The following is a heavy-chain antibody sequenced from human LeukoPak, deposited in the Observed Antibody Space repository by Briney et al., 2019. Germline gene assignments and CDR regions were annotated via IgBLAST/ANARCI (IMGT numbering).Heavy chain of an antibody. CDR2: ISSSSSTI. Sequence: GGSLRLSCAASGFTFSSYSMNWVRQAPGKGLEWVSYISSSSSTIYYADSVKGRFTISRDNAKNSLYLQMNSLRAEDTAVYYCARDLARAARVFYYYYGMDVWGQGTTVTVSS. D-gene: IGHD6-6*01. V-gene: IGHV3-48*01. CDR1: GFTFSSYS. CDR3: ARDLARAARVFYYYYGMDV. J-gene: IGHJ6*02.